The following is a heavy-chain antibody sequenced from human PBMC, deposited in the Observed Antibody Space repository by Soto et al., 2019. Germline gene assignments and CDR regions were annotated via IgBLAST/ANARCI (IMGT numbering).Heavy chain of an antibody. CDR3: ARPMYYYGSGSYRDAFDI. CDR2: IYPGDSDT. Sequence: GESLKISCKGSGYSFTSYWISWVRQMPGKGLEWMGIIYPGDSDTRYSPSFQGQVTISADKSISTAYLQWSSLKASDTAMYYCARPMYYYGSGSYRDAFDIWGQGTMVTVSS. V-gene: IGHV5-51*01. D-gene: IGHD3-10*01. J-gene: IGHJ3*02. CDR1: GYSFTSYW.